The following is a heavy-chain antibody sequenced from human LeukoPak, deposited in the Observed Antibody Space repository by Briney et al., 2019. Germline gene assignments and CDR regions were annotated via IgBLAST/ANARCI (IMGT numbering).Heavy chain of an antibody. V-gene: IGHV3-23*01. CDR3: AKVLFRGVTR. CDR1: GFTFSSYG. D-gene: IGHD3-10*01. Sequence: GGSLRLSCAASGFTFSSYGMHWVRKAPGKGLEWVSAISGSGGSTYYADSVKGRFTISRDNSKNTLYLQMNSLRAEDTAVYYCAKVLFRGVTRWGQGTLVTVSS. CDR2: ISGSGGST. J-gene: IGHJ4*02.